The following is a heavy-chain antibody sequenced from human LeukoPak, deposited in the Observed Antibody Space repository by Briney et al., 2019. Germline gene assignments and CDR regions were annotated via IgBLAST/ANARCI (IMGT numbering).Heavy chain of an antibody. J-gene: IGHJ6*03. V-gene: IGHV4-59*11. CDR2: IYYSGST. CDR1: GGSISSHY. D-gene: IGHD4-11*01. CDR3: AGGYSNQYYYYYYMDV. Sequence: SETLSLTCTVSGGSISSHYWSWIRQPPGKGLEWIGYIYYSGSTNYNPSLKSRVTISVDTSKNQFSLKLSSVTAADTAVYYCAGGYSNQYYYYYYMDVWGKGTTVTVSS.